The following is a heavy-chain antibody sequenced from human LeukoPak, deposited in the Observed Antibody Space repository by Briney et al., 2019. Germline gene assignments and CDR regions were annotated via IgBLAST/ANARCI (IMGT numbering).Heavy chain of an antibody. CDR2: IGGSGDTT. J-gene: IGHJ4*02. CDR3: VKSPLLRYFEWPIDS. CDR1: GFTFSSYA. D-gene: IGHD3-9*01. Sequence: GGSLRLSCAASGFTFSSYAMSWVRQVPGKGLEWVSAIGGSGDTTYYADSVKGRFTISRDNSKSTLFLQMNSLRAEDTAVYYCVKSPLLRYFEWPIDSWGQGTLVTVSS. V-gene: IGHV3-23*01.